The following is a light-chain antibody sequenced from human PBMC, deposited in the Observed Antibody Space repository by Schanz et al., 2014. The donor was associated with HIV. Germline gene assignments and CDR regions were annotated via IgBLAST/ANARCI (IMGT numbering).Light chain of an antibody. Sequence: DIQMTQSPSTLSASLGDRVTITCRASQSISGWLAWYQQKPGKAPKLLIYKASSLESWTPSRFSGSGSGTEFTLTISSLQPDDFATYYCQQYKSYSTFGQGTKVEIK. CDR2: KAS. J-gene: IGKJ1*01. CDR3: QQYKSYST. CDR1: QSISGW. V-gene: IGKV1-5*03.